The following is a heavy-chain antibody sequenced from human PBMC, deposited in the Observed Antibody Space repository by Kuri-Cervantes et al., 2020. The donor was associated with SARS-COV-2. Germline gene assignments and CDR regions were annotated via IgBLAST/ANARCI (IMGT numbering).Heavy chain of an antibody. Sequence: GSLRLSCTVSGGSISSYYWGWIRQPPGKGLEWIGSIYHSGSTYYNPSLKSRVTISVDTSKNQFSLKLSSVTAADTAVYYCARLAAGRGFDPWGQGTLVTVSS. D-gene: IGHD6-13*01. CDR2: IYHSGST. CDR3: ARLAAGRGFDP. V-gene: IGHV4-38-2*02. CDR1: GGSISSYY. J-gene: IGHJ5*02.